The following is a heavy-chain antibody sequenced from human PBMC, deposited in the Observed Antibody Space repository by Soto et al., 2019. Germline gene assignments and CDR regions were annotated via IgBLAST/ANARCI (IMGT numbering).Heavy chain of an antibody. D-gene: IGHD1-26*01. CDR2: IYHLGRT. Sequence: SETLSLTCTVSGDTISSTRWWSWVRLSPGKGLEWIGEIYHLGRTNYNPSLKSRVTLSIDKSNNQFSLTLTSVTAADTAVYYCARVSGSYYYGMDVWGQGTTVTIS. V-gene: IGHV4-4*02. CDR3: ARVSGSYYYGMDV. J-gene: IGHJ6*02. CDR1: GDTISSTRW.